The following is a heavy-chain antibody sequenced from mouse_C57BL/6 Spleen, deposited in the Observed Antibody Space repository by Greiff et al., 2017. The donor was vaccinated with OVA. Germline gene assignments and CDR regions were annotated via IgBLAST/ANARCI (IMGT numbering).Heavy chain of an antibody. J-gene: IGHJ3*01. CDR2: IRSKSNNYAT. Sequence: EVQLVESGGGLVQPKGSLKLSCAASGFSFNTYAMNWVRQAPGKGLEWVARIRSKSNNYATYYADSVKDRFTISRDDSESMLYLQMNNLKTEDTAMYYCVSPHRVYGYDGGFAYWGQGTLVTVSA. CDR1: GFSFNTYA. V-gene: IGHV10-1*01. CDR3: VSPHRVYGYDGGFAY. D-gene: IGHD2-2*01.